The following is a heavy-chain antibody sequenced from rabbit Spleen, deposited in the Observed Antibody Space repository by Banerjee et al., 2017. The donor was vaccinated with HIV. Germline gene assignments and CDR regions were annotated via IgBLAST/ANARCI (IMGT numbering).Heavy chain of an antibody. D-gene: IGHD3-1*01. Sequence: QEQLEESGGDLVKPEGALTLTCTVSGFAFSSSYWIWGGRQAPGEGLEWIGCSYGGDRGSTYYASWAKGRFTISKASSPTVTLQMTSVTAADTATYFCARTPYGSVDGYYLNLWGPGTLVTVS. J-gene: IGHJ4*01. CDR2: SYGGDRGST. V-gene: IGHV1S45*01. CDR1: GFAFSSSYW. CDR3: ARTPYGSVDGYYLNL.